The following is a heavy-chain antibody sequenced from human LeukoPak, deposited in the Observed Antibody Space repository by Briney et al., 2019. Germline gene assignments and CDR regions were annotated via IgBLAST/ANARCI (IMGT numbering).Heavy chain of an antibody. CDR2: IYYSGST. J-gene: IGHJ3*02. CDR3: ARAEYYYDSSPGAFDI. CDR1: GGSISSYY. D-gene: IGHD3-22*01. Sequence: SETLSLTFTVSGGSISSYYWSWIRQPPGKGLEWIGYIYYSGSTNYNPSLKSRVTISVDTSKNQFSLKLSSVTAADTAVYYCARAEYYYDSSPGAFDIWGQGTMVTVSS. V-gene: IGHV4-59*01.